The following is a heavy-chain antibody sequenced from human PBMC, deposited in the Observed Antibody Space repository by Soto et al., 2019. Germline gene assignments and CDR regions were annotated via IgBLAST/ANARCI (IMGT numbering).Heavy chain of an antibody. J-gene: IGHJ4*02. V-gene: IGHV1-18*01. D-gene: IGHD2-2*01. Sequence: QVQLVQSGGEVKQPGASVKVSCKASGYIFSNYGVNWVRQAPGQGLEWMGWINGYNGNTNYAQRVQSRVTMTTDTSTTTAFMELRSLTSDDTAVYYCARASSPVDVDHWGQGTLVTVSP. CDR1: GYIFSNYG. CDR3: ARASSPVDVDH. CDR2: INGYNGNT.